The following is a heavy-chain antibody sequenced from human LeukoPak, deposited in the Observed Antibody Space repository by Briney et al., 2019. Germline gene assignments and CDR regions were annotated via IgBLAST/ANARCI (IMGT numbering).Heavy chain of an antibody. CDR1: GFTFNNYA. V-gene: IGHV3-23*01. CDR2: ICANDGRS. J-gene: IGHJ4*02. Sequence: WGSLRLSCAASGFTFNNYAMSWVRQAPGRELEWVSSICANDGRSYYADSVKGRFTISRDNAKNSLYLQMNSLRAEDTAVYYCARGTGYSGYDLSWYFDYWGQGTLVTVSS. D-gene: IGHD5-12*01. CDR3: ARGTGYSGYDLSWYFDY.